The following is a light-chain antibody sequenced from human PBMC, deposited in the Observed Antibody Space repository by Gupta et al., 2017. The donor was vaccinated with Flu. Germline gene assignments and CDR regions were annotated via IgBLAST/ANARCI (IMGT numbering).Light chain of an antibody. CDR3: HSYTTVATPYV. V-gene: IGLV2-14*03. J-gene: IGLJ1*01. Sequence: QSALTQAASVSGSPGQSISISCTGSSSDIGSFNYVSWYQQHPGKAPKLIIYDVNRRPSGVSDRFSGSKSGNTASLTIAALQPEDEADYYCHSYTTVATPYVFGPGTKITVL. CDR2: DVN. CDR1: SSDIGSFNY.